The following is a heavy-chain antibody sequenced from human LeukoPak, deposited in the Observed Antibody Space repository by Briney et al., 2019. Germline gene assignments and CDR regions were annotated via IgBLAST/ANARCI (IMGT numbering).Heavy chain of an antibody. CDR3: ARAGYCSGGSCYPTGASDRWFDP. V-gene: IGHV1-69*13. D-gene: IGHD2-15*01. CDR2: IIPIFGTA. CDR1: GGTFSSYA. Sequence: SVKVSCKASGGTFSSYAISWVRQARGQGLEWMGGIIPIFGTANYAQKFQGRVTITADESTSTAYMELSSLRSEDTAVYYCARAGYCSGGSCYPTGASDRWFDPWGQGTLVTVSS. J-gene: IGHJ5*02.